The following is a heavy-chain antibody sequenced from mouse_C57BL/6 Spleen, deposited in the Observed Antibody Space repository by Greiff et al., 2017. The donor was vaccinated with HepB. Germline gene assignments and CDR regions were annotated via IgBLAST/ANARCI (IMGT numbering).Heavy chain of an antibody. Sequence: EVKLMESGGGLVKPGGSLKLSCAASGFTFSDYGMHWVRQAPEKGLEWVAYISSGSSTIYYADTVKGRFTISRDNAKNTLFLQMTSLRSEDTAMYYGARQVTTVVDYFDYWGQGTTLTVSS. J-gene: IGHJ2*01. CDR1: GFTFSDYG. CDR2: ISSGSSTI. V-gene: IGHV5-17*01. CDR3: ARQVTTVVDYFDY. D-gene: IGHD1-1*01.